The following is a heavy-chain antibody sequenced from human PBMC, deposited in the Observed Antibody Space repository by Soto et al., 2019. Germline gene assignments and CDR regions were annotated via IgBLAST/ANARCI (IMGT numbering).Heavy chain of an antibody. CDR2: INPNSGGT. CDR1: GYTFTGYY. Sequence: ASVKVSCKASGYTFTGYYMHWVRQAPGQGLEWMGWINPNSGGTNYAQKFQGRVTMTRDTSISTAYMELSRLRSDDTAVYYCARDRGWMYYDFWSGYYGMDVWGQGTTVTVSS. J-gene: IGHJ6*02. CDR3: ARDRGWMYYDFWSGYYGMDV. D-gene: IGHD3-3*01. V-gene: IGHV1-2*02.